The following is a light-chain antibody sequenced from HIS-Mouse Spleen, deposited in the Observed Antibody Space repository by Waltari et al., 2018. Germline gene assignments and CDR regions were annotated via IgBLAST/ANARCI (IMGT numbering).Light chain of an antibody. V-gene: IGKV1-27*01. CDR3: QKYNSAPWT. Sequence: DRQMTQSPSSLSASVGDRVTSTGRASQGISNYLAWYQQKPGKVPKLLIYAASTLQSGVPSRFSGSGSGSDFTLTISSLQPEDVATYYCQKYNSAPWTFGQGTKVEIK. J-gene: IGKJ1*01. CDR1: QGISNY. CDR2: AAS.